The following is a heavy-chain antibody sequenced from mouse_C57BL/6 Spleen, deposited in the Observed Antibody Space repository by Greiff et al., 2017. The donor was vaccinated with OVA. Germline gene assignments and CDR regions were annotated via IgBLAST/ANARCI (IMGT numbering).Heavy chain of an antibody. D-gene: IGHD2-3*01. CDR2: FHPYNDDT. V-gene: IGHV1-47*01. CDR3: ARRGYDGYYGYFDV. Sequence: VQLQQSGAELVKPGASVKMSCKASGYTFTTYPIEWMKQNHGKSLEWIGNFHPYNDDTKYNEKFKGKTTLTVEKSSSTVYLELSRLTSDDSAVYYCARRGYDGYYGYFDVWGTGTTVTVSS. CDR1: GYTFTTYP. J-gene: IGHJ1*03.